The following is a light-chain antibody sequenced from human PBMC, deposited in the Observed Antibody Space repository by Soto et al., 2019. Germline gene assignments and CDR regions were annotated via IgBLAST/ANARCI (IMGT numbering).Light chain of an antibody. Sequence: DIQMTQSPSSVSASVGDRVTITCRASQGINNWLAWYQQKPGKAPTVLIYAASILQSGVTSRFSGSGSGTDYTLTINSLQPEDFATYFCQQVNSLPFTFGAGPRVDIK. CDR2: AAS. CDR1: QGINNW. V-gene: IGKV1-12*01. J-gene: IGKJ3*01. CDR3: QQVNSLPFT.